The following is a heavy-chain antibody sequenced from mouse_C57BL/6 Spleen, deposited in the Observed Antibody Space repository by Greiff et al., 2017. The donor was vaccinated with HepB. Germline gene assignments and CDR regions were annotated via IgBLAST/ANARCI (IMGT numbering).Heavy chain of an antibody. D-gene: IGHD2-4*01. CDR1: GYTFTSYW. CDR2: IHPNSGST. Sequence: QVQLQQPGAELVKPGASVKLSCKASGYTFTSYWMHWVKQRPGQGLEWIGMIHPNSGSTNYNEKFKSKATLTVDKSSSTAYMQLSSLTSEDSAVYYCARSLYDYPFAYWGQGTLVTVSA. CDR3: ARSLYDYPFAY. V-gene: IGHV1-64*01. J-gene: IGHJ3*01.